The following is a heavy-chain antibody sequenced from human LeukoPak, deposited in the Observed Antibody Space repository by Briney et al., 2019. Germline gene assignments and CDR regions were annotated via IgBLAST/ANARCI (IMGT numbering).Heavy chain of an antibody. CDR2: INGGGVNT. D-gene: IGHD4-11*01. V-gene: IGHV3-23*01. J-gene: IGHJ4*02. Sequence: GGSLRLSCAASGFTFSSYAMSWVRQAPGKGLEWVSTINGGGVNTHYADSVGGRFTISRDNSKNTLFLQMNSLRDEDTAVYYCAKDLYSNYGPADYWGQGTLVAVSS. CDR1: GFTFSSYA. CDR3: AKDLYSNYGPADY.